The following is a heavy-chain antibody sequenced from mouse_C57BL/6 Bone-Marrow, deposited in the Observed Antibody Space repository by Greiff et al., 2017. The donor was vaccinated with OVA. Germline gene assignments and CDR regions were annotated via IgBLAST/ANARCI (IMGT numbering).Heavy chain of an antibody. V-gene: IGHV1-81*01. Sequence: VKLMESGAELARPGASVKLSCKASGYTFTSYGISWVKQRTGQGLEWIGEIYPRSGNTYYNEKFKGKATLTADKSSSTAYMELRSLTSEDSAVYFCARSYYYGSRNYWGQGTLVTVSA. CDR1: GYTFTSYG. CDR2: IYPRSGNT. D-gene: IGHD1-1*01. J-gene: IGHJ3*01. CDR3: ARSYYYGSRNY.